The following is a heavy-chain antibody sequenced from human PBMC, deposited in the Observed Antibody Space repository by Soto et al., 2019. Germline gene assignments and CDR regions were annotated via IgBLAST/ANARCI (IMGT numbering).Heavy chain of an antibody. CDR3: VCITLILRPPSPLHF. CDR1: GFTLSDYW. CDR2: IKEDGGEK. V-gene: IGHV3-7*01. D-gene: IGHD1-20*01. J-gene: IGHJ4*02. Sequence: PGGYLRLSCEAYGFTLSDYWMSWVRQFPGRGLEWVASIKEDGGEKNYLHSARGRFTISRDNAKNSLYLQVNSLRVEDTAVYYCVCITLILRPPSPLHFRGQGTLVTVS.